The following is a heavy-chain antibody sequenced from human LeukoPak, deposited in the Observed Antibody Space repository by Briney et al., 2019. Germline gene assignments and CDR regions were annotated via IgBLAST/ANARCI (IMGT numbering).Heavy chain of an antibody. V-gene: IGHV4-59*12. Sequence: SETLSLTCTVSGGSISSYYWSWIRQPPGKGLEWIGYIYYSGTTNYNPSLKSRVTISVDTSKNQFSLKLSSVTAADTAVYYCARGPPDSSGYYSIDYWGQGTLVTVSS. CDR2: IYYSGTT. CDR1: GGSISSYY. J-gene: IGHJ4*02. D-gene: IGHD3-22*01. CDR3: ARGPPDSSGYYSIDY.